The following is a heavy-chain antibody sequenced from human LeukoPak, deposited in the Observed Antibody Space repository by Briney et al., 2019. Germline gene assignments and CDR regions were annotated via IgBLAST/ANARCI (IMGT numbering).Heavy chain of an antibody. CDR1: GFTFSHYG. CDR2: ISSDGVEK. Sequence: GRSLRLSCEAFGFTFSHYGIHWVRQTPGKGLEWVAAISSDGVEKHYADSVKGRFTISRDNSKSTLYLQMNSLRAEDTALYYCAREGHYDILTGYSPVEYYFYYMDVWGKGTTVTVSS. J-gene: IGHJ6*03. D-gene: IGHD3-9*01. CDR3: AREGHYDILTGYSPVEYYFYYMDV. V-gene: IGHV3-30*04.